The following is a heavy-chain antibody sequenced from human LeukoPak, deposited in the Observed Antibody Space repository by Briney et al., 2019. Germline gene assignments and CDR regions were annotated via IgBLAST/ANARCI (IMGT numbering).Heavy chain of an antibody. J-gene: IGHJ1*01. Sequence: SVKVSCKASGGTFSSYAISWVRQAPGQGLEWMGGIIPIFGTANYAQKFQGRVTITADESTSTAYMELSSLRSEDTAVYYCATHSGSYKAEYFQHWGQGTLVTVSS. CDR2: IIPIFGTA. D-gene: IGHD1-26*01. CDR1: GGTFSSYA. CDR3: ATHSGSYKAEYFQH. V-gene: IGHV1-69*13.